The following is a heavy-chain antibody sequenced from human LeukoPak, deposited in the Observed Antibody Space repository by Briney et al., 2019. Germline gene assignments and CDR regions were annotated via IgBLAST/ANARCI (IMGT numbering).Heavy chain of an antibody. D-gene: IGHD3-16*02. CDR3: ARAPIMITFGGVIVSNWFDP. V-gene: IGHV4-59*10. CDR1: GFTFSSYE. Sequence: LRLSCAASGFTFSSYEMNWVRQAPGKGLEWIGRIYNSGSTNYNPSLKSRVTMSVDTSKNQFSLKLSSVTAADTAVYYCARAPIMITFGGVIVSNWFDPWGQGTLVTVSS. J-gene: IGHJ5*02. CDR2: IYNSGST.